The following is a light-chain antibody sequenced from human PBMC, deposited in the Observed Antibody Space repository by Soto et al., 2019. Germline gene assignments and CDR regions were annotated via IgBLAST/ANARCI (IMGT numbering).Light chain of an antibody. CDR3: QQYGSSPNT. V-gene: IGKV3-20*01. Sequence: EIVLTQSPGTLSLSPGERATLSCRASQSVSSSYLAWYQQKPGQAPRPLIYGASSRATGIPDRFSGSGSGTDFTLTISRLEPEDFAVYYWQQYGSSPNTFGQGTKLEIK. J-gene: IGKJ2*01. CDR2: GAS. CDR1: QSVSSSY.